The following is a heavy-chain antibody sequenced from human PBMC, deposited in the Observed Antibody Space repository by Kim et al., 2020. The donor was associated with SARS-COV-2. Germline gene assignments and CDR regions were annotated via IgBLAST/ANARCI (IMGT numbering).Heavy chain of an antibody. D-gene: IGHD6-13*01. Sequence: YAVSVTSRITINPDTSKTQFSLQLNSVTPEDTAVYYCARDGDSSSSMFDYWGQGTLVTVSS. V-gene: IGHV6-1*01. CDR3: ARDGDSSSSMFDY. J-gene: IGHJ4*02.